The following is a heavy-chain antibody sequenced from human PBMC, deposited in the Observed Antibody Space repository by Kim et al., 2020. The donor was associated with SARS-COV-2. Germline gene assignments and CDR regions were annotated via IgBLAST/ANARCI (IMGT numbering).Heavy chain of an antibody. CDR3: AREHSSSWAAWGLPPAVFDY. CDR2: ISAYNGNT. J-gene: IGHJ4*02. V-gene: IGHV1-18*04. CDR1: GYTFTSYG. D-gene: IGHD6-13*01. Sequence: ASVKVSCKASGYTFTSYGISWVRQAPGQGLEWMGWISAYNGNTNYAQKLQGRVTMTTDTSTSTAYMELRSLRSDDTAVYYCAREHSSSWAAWGLPPAVFDYWGQGTLVTVSS.